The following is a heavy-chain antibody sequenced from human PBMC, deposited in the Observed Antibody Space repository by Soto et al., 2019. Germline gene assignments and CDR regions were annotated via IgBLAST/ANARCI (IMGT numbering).Heavy chain of an antibody. D-gene: IGHD6-19*01. Sequence: QVQVVESGGGVVQPGRSLRLSCAASGFTLSSCGMHWVRQAPGKGLEWVGVITYDGGSEHYADFVKGRFTISRDSSENTVYLQMSSLRVEDSAVYYCANEQSSGYYRVVDYWGQGTLFTVSS. CDR2: ITYDGGSE. CDR3: ANEQSSGYYRVVDY. V-gene: IGHV3-30*18. J-gene: IGHJ4*02. CDR1: GFTLSSCG.